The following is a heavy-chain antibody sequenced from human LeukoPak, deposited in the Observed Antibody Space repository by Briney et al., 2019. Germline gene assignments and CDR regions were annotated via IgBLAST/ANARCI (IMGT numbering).Heavy chain of an antibody. Sequence: GGSLRLSCAASGFTVSSNYMSWVRQAPGKGLEWVSVIYSGGSTYYADSVKSRFTISTDNSKNTTYLQMNSRRTAETAADYCGRAQTMVRGSILNWIAPWGQGTLVTVSS. CDR3: GRAQTMVRGSILNWIAP. V-gene: IGHV3-53*01. J-gene: IGHJ5*02. CDR2: IYSGGST. CDR1: GFTVSSNY. D-gene: IGHD3-10*01.